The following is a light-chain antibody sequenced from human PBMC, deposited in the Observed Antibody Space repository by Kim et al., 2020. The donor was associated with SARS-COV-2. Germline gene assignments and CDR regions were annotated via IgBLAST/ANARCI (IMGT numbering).Light chain of an antibody. J-gene: IGLJ2*01. CDR2: SNN. V-gene: IGLV1-44*01. Sequence: GQRVTISCSGSSSNIGSITVNWYQQLPGTAPKLLIYSNNQRPSGVPDRFSGSKSGTSASLAISGLQSEDEADYYCAAWDDSLNGPVFGGGTQLTVL. CDR1: SSNIGSIT. CDR3: AAWDDSLNGPV.